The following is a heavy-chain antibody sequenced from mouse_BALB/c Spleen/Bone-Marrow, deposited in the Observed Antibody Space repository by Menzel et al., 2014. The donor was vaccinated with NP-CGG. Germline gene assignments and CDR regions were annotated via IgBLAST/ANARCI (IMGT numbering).Heavy chain of an antibody. J-gene: IGHJ3*01. CDR1: GYTFTSYW. D-gene: IGHD1-1*01. CDR2: INPSTGYT. V-gene: IGHV1-7*01. Sequence: QVQLQQSGAEPAKPGASVKMSCKASGYTFTSYWMHWVKQRPGQGLEWIGYINPSTGYTEYNQKFKDKATLTADKSSSTAYMQLSSLTSEDSAVYYCARGYYGSSLVYWGQGTLVTVSA. CDR3: ARGYYGSSLVY.